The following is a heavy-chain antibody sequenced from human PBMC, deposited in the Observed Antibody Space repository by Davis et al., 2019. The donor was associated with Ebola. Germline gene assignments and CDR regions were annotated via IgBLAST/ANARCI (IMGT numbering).Heavy chain of an antibody. CDR1: GFTFDDYA. Sequence: SLKISCAASGFTFDDYAMHWVRQAPGKGLEWVSGISWNSGSIDYADSVKGRFTISRDNAKNSLYLQMNSLRAEDTALYYCAKDNKVGYYDILTGYSHFDYWGQGTLVTVSS. CDR2: ISWNSGSI. V-gene: IGHV3-9*01. D-gene: IGHD3-9*01. J-gene: IGHJ4*02. CDR3: AKDNKVGYYDILTGYSHFDY.